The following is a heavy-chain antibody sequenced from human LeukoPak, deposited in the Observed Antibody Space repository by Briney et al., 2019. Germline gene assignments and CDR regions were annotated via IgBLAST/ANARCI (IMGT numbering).Heavy chain of an antibody. CDR3: ARLVGWFDP. V-gene: IGHV4-59*08. D-gene: IGHD2-15*01. J-gene: IGHJ5*02. CDR1: GGSISSYY. Sequence: NSSETLSLTCTVSGGSISSYYWSWIRQPPGKGLEWIGYIYYSGSTNYNPSLKSRVTISVDTSKNQFSLKLSSVTAADTAVYYCARLVGWFDPWGQGTVVTVSS. CDR2: IYYSGST.